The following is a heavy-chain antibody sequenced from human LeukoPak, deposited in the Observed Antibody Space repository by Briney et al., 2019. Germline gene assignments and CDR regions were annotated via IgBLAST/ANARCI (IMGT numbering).Heavy chain of an antibody. CDR2: ISYDGSNK. Sequence: PGRSLRLSCAASGFTFSSYAMHWVRQAPGKGLEWVAVISYDGSNKYYADSVKGRFTISRDNSKNTLYLQMNSLRAEDTAVYYCARDNPGYHANWFDPWGQGTPVTVSS. CDR3: ARDNPGYHANWFDP. D-gene: IGHD6-13*01. J-gene: IGHJ5*02. V-gene: IGHV3-30-3*01. CDR1: GFTFSSYA.